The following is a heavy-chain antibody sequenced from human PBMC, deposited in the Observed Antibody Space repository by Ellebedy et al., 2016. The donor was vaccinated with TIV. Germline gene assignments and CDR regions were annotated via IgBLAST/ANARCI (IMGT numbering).Heavy chain of an antibody. CDR1: GFTFNSYW. Sequence: GESLKISCAASGFTFNSYWVSWVRQAPGKGLEWVANINQDGSRIYYVDSVKGRFTISRDNAKNSVFLRMNTLRVEDTAVYHCARDGAYGDYSPGYYGMDVWGQGTTVTVSS. CDR2: INQDGSRI. J-gene: IGHJ6*02. D-gene: IGHD5-12*01. V-gene: IGHV3-7*03. CDR3: ARDGAYGDYSPGYYGMDV.